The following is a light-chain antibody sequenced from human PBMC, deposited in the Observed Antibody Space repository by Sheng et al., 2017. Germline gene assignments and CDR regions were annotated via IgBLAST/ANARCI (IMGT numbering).Light chain of an antibody. CDR2: DAS. J-gene: IGKJ4*01. CDR3: QQRNSWPLT. Sequence: EIVLTQSPATLSLSPGERATLSCRTSQSVGSYLAWYQQKPGQAPRLLIYDASNRATGIPARFSGSGSGTDFTLTISSLEPEDFAVYYCQQRNSWPLTFGGGTKVGDQ. V-gene: IGKV3-11*01. CDR1: QSVGSY.